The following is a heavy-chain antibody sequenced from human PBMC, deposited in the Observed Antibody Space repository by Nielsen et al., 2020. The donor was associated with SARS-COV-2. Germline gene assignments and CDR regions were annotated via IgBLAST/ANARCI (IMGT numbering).Heavy chain of an antibody. CDR2: IYYSGST. CDR1: GGSISTGEFY. CDR3: ARDPVYYGSQGWFDP. J-gene: IGHJ5*02. Sequence: SETLSLTCSVSGGSISTGEFYWSWIRKHPGKGLEWLGYIYYSGSTYYNPSLKSRVTISVDTSKNQFSLKLSSVTAADTAVYYCARDPVYYGSQGWFDPWGQGTLVTVSS. V-gene: IGHV4-31*03. D-gene: IGHD3-22*01.